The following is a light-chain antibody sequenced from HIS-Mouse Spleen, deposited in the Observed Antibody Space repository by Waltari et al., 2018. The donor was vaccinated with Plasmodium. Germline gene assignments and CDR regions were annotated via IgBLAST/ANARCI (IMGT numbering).Light chain of an antibody. CDR3: SSYAGSNNLV. Sequence: QSALTQPPSASGSPGQSVTISCTGTSSDVGGYNYVSWYQNHPGKAPKLMIYEVSKRPSGVPGRCSGSKSGNTASLTVSGLQAGDEADYYCSSYAGSNNLVFGGGTKLTVL. CDR2: EVS. CDR1: SSDVGGYNY. J-gene: IGLJ2*01. V-gene: IGLV2-8*01.